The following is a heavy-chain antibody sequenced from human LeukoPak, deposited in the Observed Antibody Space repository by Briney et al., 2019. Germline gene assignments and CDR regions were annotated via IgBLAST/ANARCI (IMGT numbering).Heavy chain of an antibody. CDR2: IYTSGST. J-gene: IGHJ5*02. D-gene: IGHD6-6*01. Sequence: SQTLSLTCTVSGGSISSGSYYWSWIRQPAGKGLEWIGRIYTSGSTNYNPSLKSRVTISVDTSKNQFSLKLSSVTAADTAVYYCVGSSSGWFDPWGQGTLVTVSP. V-gene: IGHV4-61*02. CDR3: VGSSSGWFDP. CDR1: GGSISSGSYY.